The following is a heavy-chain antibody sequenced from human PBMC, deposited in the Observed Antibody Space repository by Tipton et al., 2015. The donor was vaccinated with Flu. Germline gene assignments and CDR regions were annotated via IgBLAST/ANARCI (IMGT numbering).Heavy chain of an antibody. D-gene: IGHD3-3*01. CDR1: GFTFSQYA. Sequence: QVQLVQSGGGVVQPGRSLRLSCAASGFTFSQYAVHWVRQAPGKGLEWVAVISYDGKKIYSADSVKGRFTISRDNSKNTLFLQMNSLRPEDTAVYYCARDLEWFCINGHCSRGLGPWGRGTLVTVSS. CDR2: ISYDGKKI. V-gene: IGHV3-30*04. CDR3: ARDLEWFCINGHCSRGLGP. J-gene: IGHJ5*02.